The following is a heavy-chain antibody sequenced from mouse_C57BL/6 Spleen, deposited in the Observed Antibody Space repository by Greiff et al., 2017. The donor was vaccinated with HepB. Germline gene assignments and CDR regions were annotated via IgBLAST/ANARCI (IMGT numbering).Heavy chain of an antibody. J-gene: IGHJ1*03. CDR2: INPSTGGT. Sequence: VQLKQSGPELVKPGASVKISCKASGYSFTGYYMNWVKQSPEKSLEWIGEINPSTGGTTYNQKFKAKATLTVDKSASTAYMQLKSLTSEDAAVYYCARRKGGSSYVRWYFDVWGTGTTVTVSS. CDR1: GYSFTGYY. V-gene: IGHV1-42*01. CDR3: ARRKGGSSYVRWYFDV. D-gene: IGHD1-1*01.